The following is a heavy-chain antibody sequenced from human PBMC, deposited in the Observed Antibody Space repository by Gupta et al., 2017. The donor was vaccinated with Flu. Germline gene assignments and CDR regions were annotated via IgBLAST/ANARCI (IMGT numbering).Heavy chain of an antibody. D-gene: IGHD3-9*01. Sequence: QVQLVESGGGVVQPGRSLRLSCAASGFTFSSYGMHWVRQAPGKGLEWVAFIWYDGSNKYYADSVKGRFTISRDNSKNTLYLQMNSLRAEDTAVYYCARVLARSIYDMPDYWGQGTLVTVSS. J-gene: IGHJ4*02. V-gene: IGHV3-33*01. CDR2: IWYDGSNK. CDR3: ARVLARSIYDMPDY. CDR1: GFTFSSYG.